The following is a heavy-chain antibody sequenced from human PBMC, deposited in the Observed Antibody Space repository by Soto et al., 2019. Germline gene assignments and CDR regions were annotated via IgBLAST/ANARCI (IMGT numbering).Heavy chain of an antibody. CDR2: ISGSGGST. J-gene: IGHJ4*02. CDR1: GFTFSSYA. D-gene: IGHD6-6*01. CDR3: AKALTDSSSRPDLDY. Sequence: EVQLLESGGGLVQPGGSLRLSCAASGFTFSSYAMSWVRQAPGKGLEWVSAISGSGGSTYYADSVKGRFTISRDNSKNTLYLQMNRLRAEDTAVYYCAKALTDSSSRPDLDYWGQGTLVTVSS. V-gene: IGHV3-23*01.